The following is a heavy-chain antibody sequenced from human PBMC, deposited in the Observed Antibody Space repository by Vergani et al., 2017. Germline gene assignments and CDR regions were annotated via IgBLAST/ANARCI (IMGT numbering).Heavy chain of an antibody. CDR1: GFSPSNARMG. J-gene: IGHJ4*01. CDR2: IFSNDEK. CDR3: ARILNYDYVXGSYRYTAGSYFDY. D-gene: IGHD3-16*02. Sequence: QVTLKESGPVLVKPTETLPLTSTVPGFSPSNARMGVSWIRQPPGKALEWLAHIFSNDEKSYSTSLKSRLTISKDTSKSQVVLTMTNMDPVDTATYYCARILNYDYVXGSYRYTAGSYFDYWGHGTLVTVSS. V-gene: IGHV2-26*01.